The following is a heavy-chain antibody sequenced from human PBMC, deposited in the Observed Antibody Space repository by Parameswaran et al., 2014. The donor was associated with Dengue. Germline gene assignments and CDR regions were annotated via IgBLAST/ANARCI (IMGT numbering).Heavy chain of an antibody. D-gene: IGHD5-18*01. CDR3: ARRFARLWDPNDAFDI. V-gene: IGHV3-11*01. Sequence: RWIRQPPGKGLEWVSYISSSGSTIYYADSVKGRFTISRDNAKNSLYLQMNSLRAEDTAVYYCARRFARLWDPNDAFDIWGQGTMVTVSS. CDR2: ISSSGSTI. J-gene: IGHJ3*02.